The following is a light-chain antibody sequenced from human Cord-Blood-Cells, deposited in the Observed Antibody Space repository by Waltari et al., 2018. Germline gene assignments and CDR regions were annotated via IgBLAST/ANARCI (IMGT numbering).Light chain of an antibody. Sequence: VIWMTQSPSLLSASTGDRVTISCGMSQGISSYLALYQQKPGKAPELLIYAASTLQSGGPSRFSGSVAETEFTLTIRCLQSEDFATYYTQQYYSFPRTFGQGTKVEIK. V-gene: IGKV1D-8*01. CDR3: QQYYSFPRT. CDR2: AAS. CDR1: QGISSY. J-gene: IGKJ1*01.